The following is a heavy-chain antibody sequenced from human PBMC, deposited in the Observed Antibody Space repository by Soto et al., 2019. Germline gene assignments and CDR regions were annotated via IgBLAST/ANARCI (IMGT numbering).Heavy chain of an antibody. CDR3: ARSHPRSGYYPYYYYGMDV. CDR1: GGSISSYY. CDR2: IYYSGST. D-gene: IGHD3-3*01. V-gene: IGHV4-59*01. Sequence: TSETLSLTCTVSGGSISSYYWSWIRQLPGKGLEWIGYIYYSGSTNYNPSLKSRVTISVDTSKNQFSLKLSSVTAADTAVYYCARSHPRSGYYPYYYYGMDVWGQGTTVTVSS. J-gene: IGHJ6*02.